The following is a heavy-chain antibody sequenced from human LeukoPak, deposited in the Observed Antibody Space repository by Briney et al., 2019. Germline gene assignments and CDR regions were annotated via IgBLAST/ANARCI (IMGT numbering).Heavy chain of an antibody. CDR2: INHSGST. CDR3: ARVEIGWHAFDM. J-gene: IGHJ3*02. Sequence: SETLSLTCAVYGGSFSGYYWSWIRQPPGKGLEWIGEINHSGSTNYNPSLKSRVTISVDTSKNQFSLKLSSVTAADTAVYYCARVEIGWHAFDMWGQGTMVTVSS. CDR1: GGSFSGYY. V-gene: IGHV4-34*01. D-gene: IGHD2-15*01.